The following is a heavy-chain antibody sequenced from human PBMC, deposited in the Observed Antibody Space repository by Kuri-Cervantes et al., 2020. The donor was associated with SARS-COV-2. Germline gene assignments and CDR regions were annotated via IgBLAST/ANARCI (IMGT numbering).Heavy chain of an antibody. CDR1: GGTFSSYA. J-gene: IGHJ3*02. D-gene: IGHD1-26*01. CDR2: IIPILGTA. Sequence: SVKVSCKASGGTFSSYAISWVRQAPGQGLEWMGRIIPILGTANYAQKFQGRVTITADKSTSTAYMELSSLRSEDTAAYYCAAWGFPIVGATGPDAFDIWGQGTMVTVSS. CDR3: AAWGFPIVGATGPDAFDI. V-gene: IGHV1-69*04.